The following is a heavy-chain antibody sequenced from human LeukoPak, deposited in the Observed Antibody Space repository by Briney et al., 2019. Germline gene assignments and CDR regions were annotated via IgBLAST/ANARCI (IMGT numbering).Heavy chain of an antibody. J-gene: IGHJ3*02. CDR1: GFTFSSYG. Sequence: GGSLRLPCAASGFTFSSYGMHWVRQAPGKGLEWVAGISYDGSNKYYADSVKGRFTISRDNSKNTLYLQMNSLRAEDTAVYYCANPCRADAFDIWGQGTMVTVSS. CDR2: ISYDGSNK. D-gene: IGHD5/OR15-5a*01. CDR3: ANPCRADAFDI. V-gene: IGHV3-30*18.